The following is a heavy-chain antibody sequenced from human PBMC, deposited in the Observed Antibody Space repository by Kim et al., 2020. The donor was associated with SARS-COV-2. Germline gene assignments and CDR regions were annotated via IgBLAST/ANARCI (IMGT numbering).Heavy chain of an antibody. Sequence: GGSLRLSCAASGFTFSSYAMSWVRQAPGKGLEWVSAISGSGGSTYYADSVKGRFTISRDNSKNTLYLQMNSLRAEDTAVYYCAKDSTRGSGSYYSDYYYYGMDVWGQGTTVTVSS. CDR2: ISGSGGST. CDR3: AKDSTRGSGSYYSDYYYYGMDV. CDR1: GFTFSSYA. J-gene: IGHJ6*02. D-gene: IGHD3-10*01. V-gene: IGHV3-23*01.